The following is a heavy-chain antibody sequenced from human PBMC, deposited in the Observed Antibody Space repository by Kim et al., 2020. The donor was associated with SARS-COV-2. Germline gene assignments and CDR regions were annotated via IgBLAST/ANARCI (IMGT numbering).Heavy chain of an antibody. CDR3: ARHPTAKVLRFLEWLLYLDY. V-gene: IGHV4-39*01. Sequence: RRVTLSVDTSKNQFSLKLSSVTAADTAVYYCARHPTAKVLRFLEWLLYLDYWGQGTLVTVSS. D-gene: IGHD3-3*01. J-gene: IGHJ4*02.